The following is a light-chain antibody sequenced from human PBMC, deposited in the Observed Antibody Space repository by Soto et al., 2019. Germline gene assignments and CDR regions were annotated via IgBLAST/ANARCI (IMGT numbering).Light chain of an antibody. J-gene: IGKJ4*02. V-gene: IGKV3-20*01. CDR2: GAS. Sequence: VVWQSPGTLSLSPGERATLSCRASQTVSANYLAWYQQKPGRAPRRLNYGASSRATGIPDRFTGGGSGTDFTLTIRIQEHEDFAVYCWQQYGSPRTFGEGTKVDNK. CDR1: QTVSANY. CDR3: QQYGSPRT.